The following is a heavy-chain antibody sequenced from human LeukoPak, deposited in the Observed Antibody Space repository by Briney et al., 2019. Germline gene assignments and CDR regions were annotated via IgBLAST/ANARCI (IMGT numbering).Heavy chain of an antibody. V-gene: IGHV3-53*01. CDR1: GFSVSSNY. Sequence: GGSLRLSCSASGFSVSSNYMSWVRQAPGKGLEWVSVSYSSGNAYYADSVKGRFTLSRDNSKNTLYLQMNSLRAEDTAVYYCARGSGMITVIPPGAFDIWGQGTMVTVSS. CDR3: ARGSGMITVIPPGAFDI. D-gene: IGHD3-22*01. J-gene: IGHJ3*02. CDR2: SYSSGNA.